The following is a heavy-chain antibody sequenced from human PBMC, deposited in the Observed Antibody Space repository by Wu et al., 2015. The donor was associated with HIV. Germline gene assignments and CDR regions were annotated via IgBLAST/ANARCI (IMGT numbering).Heavy chain of an antibody. D-gene: IGHD1-26*01. CDR1: GGSFSRDA. V-gene: IGHV1-69*13. J-gene: IGHJ3*02. CDR3: ARERARTRWELPSPMMSFDI. CDR2: IIPIFGTA. Sequence: QVQLVQSGAEVKKPGSSVKVSCKASGGSFSRDAISWVRQAPGQGLEWMGRIIPIFGTANYAQNFRGRVTITADESTRTAYMELNSLKSGDTAVYYCARERARTRWELPSPMMSFDIVGRRDNGHRLF.